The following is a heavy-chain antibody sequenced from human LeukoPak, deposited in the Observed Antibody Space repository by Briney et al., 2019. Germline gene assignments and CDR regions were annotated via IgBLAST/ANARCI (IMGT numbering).Heavy chain of an antibody. J-gene: IGHJ4*02. CDR2: IYYSGST. V-gene: IGHV4-31*03. D-gene: IGHD5-12*01. CDR1: GGSISSGGYY. Sequence: SETLPLTCTVSGGSISSGGYYWSWIRQHPGKGLEWIGYIYYSGSTYYNPSLKSRVTISVDTSKNQFSLKLSSVTAADTAVYYCARATYGYNLDYWGQGTLVTVSS. CDR3: ARATYGYNLDY.